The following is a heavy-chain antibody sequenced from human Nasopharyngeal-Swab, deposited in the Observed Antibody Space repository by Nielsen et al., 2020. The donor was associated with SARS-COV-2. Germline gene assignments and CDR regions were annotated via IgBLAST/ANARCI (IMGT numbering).Heavy chain of an antibody. V-gene: IGHV2-26*01. CDR2: IFSNDEK. J-gene: IGHJ4*02. Sequence: RQAPGKALEWLAHIFSNDEKSYSTSLKSRLTISKDTSKSQVVLTMTNMDPVDTATYYCARNDYGDRDFDYWGQGTLVTVSS. CDR3: ARNDYGDRDFDY. D-gene: IGHD4-17*01.